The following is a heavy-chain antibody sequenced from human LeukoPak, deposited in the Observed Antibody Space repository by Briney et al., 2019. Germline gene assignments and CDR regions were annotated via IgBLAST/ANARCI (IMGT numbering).Heavy chain of an antibody. J-gene: IGHJ4*02. CDR1: GFTFSSYS. Sequence: GSLRLSCAASGFTFSSYSMSWVRQAPGKGLEWVSAISGSGGSTYYADSVKGRFTIFRDNSKNTLYLQMNSLRAKDTDVYYCAKRGADSGSSDYWGQGTLVTVSS. CDR2: ISGSGGST. CDR3: AKRGADSGSSDY. D-gene: IGHD1-26*01. V-gene: IGHV3-23*01.